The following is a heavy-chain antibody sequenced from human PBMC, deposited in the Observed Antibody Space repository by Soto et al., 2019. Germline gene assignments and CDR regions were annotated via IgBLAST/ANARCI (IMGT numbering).Heavy chain of an antibody. CDR2: IMPMFNTA. CDR3: ARVESSSWQIWYYLPY. Sequence: QVQLVQSGAEVKKPGSSVKVSCKASGGAANKYIVNWVRQAPGQGLEWMGGIMPMFNTATYAQNLQGRLTMTADESTITVYMELSSLRSEDTAGYYCARVESSSWQIWYYLPYWGQGTLVTVSS. D-gene: IGHD6-13*01. J-gene: IGHJ4*02. V-gene: IGHV1-69*01. CDR1: GGAANKYI.